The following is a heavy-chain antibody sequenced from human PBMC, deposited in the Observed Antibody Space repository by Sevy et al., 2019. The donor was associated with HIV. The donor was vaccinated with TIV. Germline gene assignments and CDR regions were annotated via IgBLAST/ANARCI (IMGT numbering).Heavy chain of an antibody. Sequence: SETLSLTCTVSAGSISSYYWTWIRQSPGKGLEWIGNIYYRGSTNYNPSLKRRVTISVDTSKIQFSLKLSSVTAADTAVYYFATSVAARIYWSFDLWGRGALVTVSS. CDR3: ATSVAARIYWSFDL. D-gene: IGHD6-6*01. J-gene: IGHJ2*01. CDR2: IYYRGST. CDR1: AGSISSYY. V-gene: IGHV4-59*01.